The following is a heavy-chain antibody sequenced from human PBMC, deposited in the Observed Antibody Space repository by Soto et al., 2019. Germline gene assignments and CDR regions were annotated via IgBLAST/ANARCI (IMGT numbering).Heavy chain of an antibody. Sequence: QVQLVESGGGVVQPGRSLRLSCAASGFTFSSYGMHWVRQAPGKGLEWVAVIWYDGSNKYYADSVKGRFTISRDNSKNTLYVQMNSLRAEDTAVYYCARGGTTVASGGWFDPWGQGTLVTVSS. J-gene: IGHJ5*02. CDR1: GFTFSSYG. CDR2: IWYDGSNK. V-gene: IGHV3-33*01. D-gene: IGHD4-17*01. CDR3: ARGGTTVASGGWFDP.